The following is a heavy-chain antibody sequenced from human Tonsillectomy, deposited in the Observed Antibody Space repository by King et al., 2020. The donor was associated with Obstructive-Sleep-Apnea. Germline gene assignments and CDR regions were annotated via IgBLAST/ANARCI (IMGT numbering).Heavy chain of an antibody. V-gene: IGHV3-48*04. CDR3: ARSVGKGYYTTDAFDM. D-gene: IGHD3-22*01. CDR1: GFPFSSYS. CDR2: IRRTSSDI. J-gene: IGHJ3*02. Sequence: VQLVESGGNLIQPGGSLRLSCAASGFPFSSYSMNWVRQAPGRGLEWVSFIRRTSSDIYYAASVKGRFTVSRDNAANLLFLQMTSLRAEDTAIYYCARSVGKGYYTTDAFDMWGRGTVVTVSS.